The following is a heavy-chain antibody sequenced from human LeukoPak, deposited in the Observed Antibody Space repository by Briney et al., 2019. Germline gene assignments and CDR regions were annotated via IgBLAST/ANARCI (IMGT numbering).Heavy chain of an antibody. CDR3: ARPYCDYVNAKDAFDI. V-gene: IGHV4-4*07. Sequence: NPSETLSLTCTVSGGSIISIYWRWIRQSAGTGLEWIGRIYGSGITDYNPSLKSRVTMSLDTSRKQFSLRLTSVTAADTAVYYCARPYCDYVNAKDAFDIWGQGTMVTVSS. D-gene: IGHD4-17*01. CDR2: IYGSGIT. J-gene: IGHJ3*02. CDR1: GGSIISIY.